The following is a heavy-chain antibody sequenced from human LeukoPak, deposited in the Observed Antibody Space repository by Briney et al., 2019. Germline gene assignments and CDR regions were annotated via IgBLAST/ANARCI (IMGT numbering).Heavy chain of an antibody. D-gene: IGHD3-3*01. CDR2: ISAYNGNT. Sequence: ASVKVSCKASGYTFTSYGISWVRQAPGQGLEWMGWISAYNGNTNYAQKLQGRVTMTTDTSTSTAYMELRSLRSDDTAVYYCARDRDFCSALYYYGMDVWGQGTTVTVSS. CDR1: GYTFTSYG. V-gene: IGHV1-18*01. CDR3: ARDRDFCSALYYYGMDV. J-gene: IGHJ6*02.